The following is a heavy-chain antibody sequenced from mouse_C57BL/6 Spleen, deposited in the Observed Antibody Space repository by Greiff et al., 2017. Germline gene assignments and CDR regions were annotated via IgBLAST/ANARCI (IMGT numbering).Heavy chain of an antibody. CDR2: IDPETGGT. J-gene: IGHJ2*01. CDR1: GYTFTDYE. V-gene: IGHV1-15*01. CDR3: TRNRPLTTVVALDY. Sequence: QVQLKQSGAELVRPGASVTLSCKASGYTFTDYEMHWVKQTPVHGLEWIGPIDPETGGTAYNQKFKGKAILTADKSSSTAYMELRSLTSEDSAVSYCTRNRPLTTVVALDYWGQGTTLTVSS. D-gene: IGHD1-1*01.